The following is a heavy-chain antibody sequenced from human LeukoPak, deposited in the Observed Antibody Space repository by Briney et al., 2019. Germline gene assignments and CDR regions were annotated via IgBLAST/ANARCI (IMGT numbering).Heavy chain of an antibody. J-gene: IGHJ3*02. V-gene: IGHV1-46*01. CDR1: GYTFTSYY. D-gene: IGHD3-22*01. CDR2: INPSGSST. CDR3: ASLKNYYDSSGYLVTDAFDI. Sequence: GASVKVSCKASGYTFTSYYMHWVRQAPGQGLEWMGIINPSGSSTNYAQKFQGRVTMTRDMSTSTVYMELSSLKSDDTAVYYCASLKNYYDSSGYLVTDAFDIWGQGTMVTVSS.